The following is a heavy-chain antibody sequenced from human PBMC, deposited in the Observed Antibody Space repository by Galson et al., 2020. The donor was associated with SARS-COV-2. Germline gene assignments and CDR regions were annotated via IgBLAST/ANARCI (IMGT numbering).Heavy chain of an antibody. V-gene: IGHV1-18*01. Sequence: ASVTVSCKASGYTFTSYGISWVRPAPGQGLEWMGWISAYNGNTNYAPKPQGRVTMTTDTSTSTAYTELGSLRSDDTVVYYCARGAARLGYWGQGTVVTVSS. J-gene: IGHJ4*02. D-gene: IGHD6-6*01. CDR1: GYTFTSYG. CDR2: ISAYNGNT. CDR3: ARGAARLGY.